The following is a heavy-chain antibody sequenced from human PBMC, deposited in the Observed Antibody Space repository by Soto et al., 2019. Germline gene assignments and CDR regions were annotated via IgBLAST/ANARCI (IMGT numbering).Heavy chain of an antibody. D-gene: IGHD1-26*01. CDR3: ARGSLSGSYLRNFDY. CDR1: GGTFSSYA. CDR2: IIPIFGTA. J-gene: IGHJ4*02. V-gene: IGHV1-69*13. Sequence: ASVKVSCKASGGTFSSYAISWVRQAPGQGLEWMGGIIPIFGTASYAQKFQGRVTITADESTSTAYMELSSLRSEDTAVYYCARGSLSGSYLRNFDYWGQGTLVTVSS.